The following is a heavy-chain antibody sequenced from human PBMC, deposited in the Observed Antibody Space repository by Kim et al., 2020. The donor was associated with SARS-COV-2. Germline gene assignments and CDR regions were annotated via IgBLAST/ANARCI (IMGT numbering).Heavy chain of an antibody. J-gene: IGHJ3*02. CDR3: ARAGGYYDFWEDAFDI. V-gene: IGHV1-3*01. Sequence: KFQGRVTITRDTSASTAYMELSSLRSEDTAVYYCARAGGYYDFWEDAFDIWGQGTMVTVSS. D-gene: IGHD3-3*01.